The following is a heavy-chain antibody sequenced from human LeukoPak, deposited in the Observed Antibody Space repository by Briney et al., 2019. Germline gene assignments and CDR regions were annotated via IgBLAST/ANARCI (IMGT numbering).Heavy chain of an antibody. CDR3: ARGIVGATFYFDY. CDR1: GFTFSNYG. CDR2: ISYDGSNK. V-gene: IGHV3-30*19. J-gene: IGHJ4*02. D-gene: IGHD1-26*01. Sequence: GGSLRLSCAASGFTFSNYGMHWVRQAPGKGLEWVAVISYDGSNKYYADSVKGRFTISRDNSKNTLYLQMNSLRAEDTAVYYCARGIVGATFYFDYWGQGTLVTVSS.